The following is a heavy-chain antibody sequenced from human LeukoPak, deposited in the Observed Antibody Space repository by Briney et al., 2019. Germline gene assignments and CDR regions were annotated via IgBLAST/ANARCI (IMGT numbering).Heavy chain of an antibody. CDR2: IRYDGSNK. D-gene: IGHD1-26*01. CDR1: GFTFSSYG. V-gene: IGHV3-30*02. J-gene: IGHJ4*02. CDR3: AKDEVGATVWGEKNHIDY. Sequence: PGGSLRLSCAASGFTFSSYGMHWVRQAPGKGLEWVAFIRYDGSNKYYADSVKGRFTISRDNSKNTLYLQMNSLRAEDTAVYYCAKDEVGATVWGEKNHIDYWGQGTLVTVSS.